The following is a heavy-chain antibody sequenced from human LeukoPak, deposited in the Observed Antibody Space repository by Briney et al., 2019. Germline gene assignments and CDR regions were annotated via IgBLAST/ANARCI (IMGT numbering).Heavy chain of an antibody. CDR2: IYYSGST. Sequence: PSETLSLTCTVSGGSISSGGYYWSWIRQHPGKGLEWIGYIYYSGSTYYNPSLKSRVTISIDTSKSHFSLKLSSVTAADTTVYYWARETLDDGWYHDYWGQGTLVTVSS. CDR1: GGSISSGGYY. J-gene: IGHJ4*02. V-gene: IGHV4-31*03. D-gene: IGHD6-19*01. CDR3: ARETLDDGWYHDY.